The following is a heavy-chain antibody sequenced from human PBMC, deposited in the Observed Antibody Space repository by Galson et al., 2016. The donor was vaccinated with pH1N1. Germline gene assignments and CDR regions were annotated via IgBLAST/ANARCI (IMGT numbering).Heavy chain of an antibody. CDR1: GFTFSDYY. V-gene: IGHV3-11*06. CDR2: ISSRSSSYT. Sequence: SLRLSCAASGFTFSDYYMYWIRQAPGEGLEWVSFISSRSSSYTNYAHSVKGRFTISRDNAKNSLYLQMDSLRAEDTAVYYCARGSPFGFTHGSWYFDWWGQGTLVTVSS. J-gene: IGHJ4*02. CDR3: ARGSPFGFTHGSWYFDW. D-gene: IGHD5-18*01.